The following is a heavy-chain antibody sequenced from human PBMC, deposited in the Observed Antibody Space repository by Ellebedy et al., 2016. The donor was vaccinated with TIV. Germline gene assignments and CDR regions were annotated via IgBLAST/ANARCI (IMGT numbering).Heavy chain of an antibody. V-gene: IGHV4-59*01. D-gene: IGHD3-3*01. J-gene: IGHJ2*01. CDR3: ARDRGGLWSGHSWYFDL. Sequence: SETLSLTCTVSGGSISSYYWSWIRQPPGKGLEWIGYIYYSGSTNYNPSLKSRVTISVDTSKNQFSLKLSSVTAADTAVYYCARDRGGLWSGHSWYFDLWGRGTLVTVSS. CDR2: IYYSGST. CDR1: GGSISSYY.